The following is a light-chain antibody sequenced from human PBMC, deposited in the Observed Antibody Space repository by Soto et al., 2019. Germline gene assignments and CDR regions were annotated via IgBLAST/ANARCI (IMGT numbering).Light chain of an antibody. V-gene: IGKV1-39*01. CDR3: QQGYSTPRT. J-gene: IGKJ1*01. Sequence: DIQMTQSPSSLSASVGDRVTITCRASQSISTYLNWYHQKPGKAPKLLIDAASSLQSGVPSRFSGSGSGTDFTLTISSLQPEDFATYYCQQGYSTPRTCGQGTTVDIK. CDR1: QSISTY. CDR2: AAS.